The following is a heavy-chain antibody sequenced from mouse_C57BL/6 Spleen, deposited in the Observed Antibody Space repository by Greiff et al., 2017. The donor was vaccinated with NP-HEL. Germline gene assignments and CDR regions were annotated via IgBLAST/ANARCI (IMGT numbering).Heavy chain of an antibody. D-gene: IGHD4-1*01. Sequence: QVQLKQSGAELARPGASVKLSCKASGYTFTSYGISWVKQRTGQGLEWIGEIYPRSGNTYYNEKFKGKATLIADKSSSTAYMELRSLTSEDSAVYFCARELGRGGDYWGQGTTLTVSS. J-gene: IGHJ2*01. CDR1: GYTFTSYG. CDR3: ARELGRGGDY. V-gene: IGHV1-81*01. CDR2: IYPRSGNT.